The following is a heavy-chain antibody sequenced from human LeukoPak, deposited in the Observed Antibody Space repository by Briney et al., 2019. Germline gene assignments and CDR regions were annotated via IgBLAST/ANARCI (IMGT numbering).Heavy chain of an antibody. Sequence: PSETLSLTCTVSGGSISSYYWSWIRQPPGKGLEWIGYIYYSGSTNYNPSLKSRVTISVDTSKNQFSLKLSSVTAADTAAYYCARGNIVVVPAAIKKYNWFDPWGQGTLVTVSS. J-gene: IGHJ5*02. CDR1: GGSISSYY. D-gene: IGHD2-2*01. V-gene: IGHV4-59*01. CDR3: ARGNIVVVPAAIKKYNWFDP. CDR2: IYYSGST.